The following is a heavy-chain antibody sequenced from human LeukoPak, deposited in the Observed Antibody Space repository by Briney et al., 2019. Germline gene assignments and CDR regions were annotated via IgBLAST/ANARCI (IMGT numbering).Heavy chain of an antibody. CDR2: TYYRSKWYN. Sequence: SQTLSLTCAISGDSVSSNSAAWNWIRQSSSRGLEWLGRTYYRSKWYNDYAVSVKSRITINPDTSKNQFSLQLNSVTPEDTAVYYCARAKRSGYREFGGFDYWGQGTLVTVSS. J-gene: IGHJ4*02. D-gene: IGHD3-3*01. CDR1: GDSVSSNSAA. CDR3: ARAKRSGYREFGGFDY. V-gene: IGHV6-1*01.